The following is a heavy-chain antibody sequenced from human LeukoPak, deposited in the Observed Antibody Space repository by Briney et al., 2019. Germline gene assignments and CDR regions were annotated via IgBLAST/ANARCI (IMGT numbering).Heavy chain of an antibody. Sequence: SETLSLTCTVSGGSVSSVTYYWSWIRQPPGKGLEWIGYVYYSGSTNYNPSLKSRVSISVDTSKNQFSLKLSSVTAADTAVYYCARTGSTVTLLYPFDHWGQGTLVTVSS. V-gene: IGHV4-61*01. J-gene: IGHJ5*02. D-gene: IGHD4-17*01. CDR3: ARTGSTVTLLYPFDH. CDR1: GGSVSSVTYY. CDR2: VYYSGST.